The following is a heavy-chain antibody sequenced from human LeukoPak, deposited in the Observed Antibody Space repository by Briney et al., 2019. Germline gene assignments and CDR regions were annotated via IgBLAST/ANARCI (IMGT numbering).Heavy chain of an antibody. CDR2: INHSGST. CDR1: GGSFSGYY. V-gene: IGHV4-34*01. J-gene: IGHJ4*02. Sequence: SETLSLTCAVYGGSFSGYYWSWIRQPPGKGLEWIGEINHSGSTNYNPSLKSRVTISVDTSKNQFYLKLSSVTAADTAVYYCARLSNRFTSLYFDYWGQGTLVTVSS. D-gene: IGHD3-3*01. CDR3: ARLSNRFTSLYFDY.